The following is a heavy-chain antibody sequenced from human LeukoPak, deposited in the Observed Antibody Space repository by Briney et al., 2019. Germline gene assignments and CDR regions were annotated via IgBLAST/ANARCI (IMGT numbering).Heavy chain of an antibody. CDR3: ARDAYIVATIPQAHDAFDI. CDR1: GFTFSSYG. V-gene: IGHV3-33*01. J-gene: IGHJ3*02. Sequence: GRSLRPSCAASGFTFSSYGMHWVRQAPGKGLEWGAVIWYDGSNKYYADSVKGRFTISRDNSKNTLYLQMNSLRAEDTAVYYCARDAYIVATIPQAHDAFDIWGQGTMVTVSS. CDR2: IWYDGSNK. D-gene: IGHD5-12*01.